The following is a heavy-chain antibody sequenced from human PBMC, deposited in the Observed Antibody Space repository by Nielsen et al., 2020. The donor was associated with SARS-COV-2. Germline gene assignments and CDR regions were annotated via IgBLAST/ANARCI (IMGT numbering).Heavy chain of an antibody. CDR2: IKTSGGTT. J-gene: IGHJ4*02. V-gene: IGHV3-23*01. D-gene: IGHD2-8*01. CDR3: VKGDGYCTNGVCYTSSYYFDY. Sequence: GESLKISCAASGFIFSDYAMAWVRQAPGKGLEWVSVIKTSGGTTYYADSVKGRCTISRDNSKNTLYLQMNSLRVEDTAVYYCVKGDGYCTNGVCYTSSYYFDYWGQGTLVTVSS. CDR1: GFIFSDYA.